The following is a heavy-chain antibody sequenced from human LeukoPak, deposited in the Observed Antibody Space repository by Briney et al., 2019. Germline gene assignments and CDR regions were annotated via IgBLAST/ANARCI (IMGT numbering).Heavy chain of an antibody. CDR3: ARDRNLITVTERQADRRARVEDV. Sequence: PSETLSLTCTVSGGSISSYYWSWIRQPAGKGLEWIGRIYTSGSTNYNPSLKSRVTMSVDTSKNQFSLKLSSVTAADTAVYYCARDRNLITVTERQADRRARVEDVWGQGTTVTVSS. CDR1: GGSISSYY. J-gene: IGHJ6*02. CDR2: IYTSGST. D-gene: IGHD4-17*01. V-gene: IGHV4-4*07.